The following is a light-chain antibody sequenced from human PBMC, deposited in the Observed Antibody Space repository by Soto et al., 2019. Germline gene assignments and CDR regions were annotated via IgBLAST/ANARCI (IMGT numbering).Light chain of an antibody. V-gene: IGLV1-44*01. J-gene: IGLJ1*01. CDR2: LND. CDR3: AAWDDSLNAL. Sequence: HSVLTQPPSLSATPGQRVNISCSGSFSNIGDNAVNWYQQLPGAAPKLLIYLNDQRPSGVPDRFSGSKSGTSAFLAISGLQSEDEADYYCAAWDDSLNALFGTGTKVTVL. CDR1: FSNIGDNA.